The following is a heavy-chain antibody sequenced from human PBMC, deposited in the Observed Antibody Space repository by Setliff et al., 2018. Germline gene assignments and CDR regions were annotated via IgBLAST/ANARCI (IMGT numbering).Heavy chain of an antibody. CDR1: GGSFSAYY. Sequence: PSETLSLTCAVYGGSFSAYYWSWIRQPPGKGLEWIGEINHSGSTKYNPSLKSRVTISVDTSKNQFSLKINSVTAADTAVYYCARGHCSSGECPNYFDPWGQGTQVTVSS. V-gene: IGHV4-34*09. D-gene: IGHD2-15*01. CDR2: INHSGST. CDR3: ARGHCSSGECPNYFDP. J-gene: IGHJ5*02.